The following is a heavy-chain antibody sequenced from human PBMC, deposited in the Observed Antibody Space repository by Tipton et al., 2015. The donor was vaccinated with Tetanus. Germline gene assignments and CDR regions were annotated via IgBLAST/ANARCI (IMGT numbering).Heavy chain of an antibody. CDR2: INPTDYLT. V-gene: IGHV5-51*01. CDR3: AGGLVRWYEP. Sequence: VQLVQSGAEVKKPGESLKISCKPSGYDFTIYWIGWVRLTPGKGLEWMGVINPTDYLTSYNPSFEGHVTISMHTSKNQVSLRLPSVSAADTAVYSCAGGLVRWYEPWGRGTLVTVSS. D-gene: IGHD3-10*01. J-gene: IGHJ5*02. CDR1: GYDFTIYW.